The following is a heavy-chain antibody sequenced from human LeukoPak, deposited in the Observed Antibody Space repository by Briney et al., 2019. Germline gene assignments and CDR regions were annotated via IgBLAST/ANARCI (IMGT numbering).Heavy chain of an antibody. J-gene: IGHJ4*02. D-gene: IGHD2-15*01. CDR3: TTRRQDGW. Sequence: GGSLRLSRVGSGFTFSDAWMSWVRQVPGKGLEWVGRIKSKSDGGAIDYAAPVKGRFTISRDDSRNTLYLQMNSLKTEDTAVYYCTTRRQDGWWGQGTLVTVS. V-gene: IGHV3-15*01. CDR1: GFTFSDAW. CDR2: IKSKSDGGAI.